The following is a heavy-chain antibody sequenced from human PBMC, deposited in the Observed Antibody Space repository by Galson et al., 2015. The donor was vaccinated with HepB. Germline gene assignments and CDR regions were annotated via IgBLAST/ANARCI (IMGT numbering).Heavy chain of an antibody. Sequence: SETLSLTCTVSGGSISSYYWSWIRQPAGKGLEWIGRIYTSGSTNYNPSLKSRVTMSVDTSKNQFSLKLSSVTAADAAVYYCARGVLLWFGARALYNWSDPWGQGTLVTVSS. D-gene: IGHD3-10*01. CDR1: GGSISSYY. V-gene: IGHV4-4*07. CDR3: ARGVLLWFGARALYNWSDP. CDR2: IYTSGST. J-gene: IGHJ5*02.